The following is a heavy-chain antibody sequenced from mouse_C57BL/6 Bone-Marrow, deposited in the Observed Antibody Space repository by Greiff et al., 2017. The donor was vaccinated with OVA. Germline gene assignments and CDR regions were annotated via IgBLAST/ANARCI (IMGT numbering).Heavy chain of an antibody. CDR2: IHPNSGST. Sequence: VQLQQPGAELVKPGASVKLSCKASGYTFTSYWMHWVKQRPGQGLEWIGMIHPNSGSTNYNEKFKSKATLTVDKSSSTAYMQLSSLTSEDSAVYYCARERGWLLENFDYWGQGTTLTVSS. CDR3: ARERGWLLENFDY. V-gene: IGHV1-64*01. J-gene: IGHJ2*01. CDR1: GYTFTSYW. D-gene: IGHD2-3*01.